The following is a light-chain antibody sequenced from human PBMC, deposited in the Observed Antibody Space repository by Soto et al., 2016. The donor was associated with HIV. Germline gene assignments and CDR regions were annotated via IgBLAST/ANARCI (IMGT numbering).Light chain of an antibody. Sequence: DIQMTQSPSFLSASIGDRVTITCRASQGISNYLAWYQQKAGKAPKLLIYAASTLQSGVSSRFSGSGSGTDFTLSITSLQPEDVATYYCQKYNGAPALTFGGGTKVEIK. J-gene: IGKJ4*01. CDR2: AAS. CDR1: QGISNY. CDR3: QKYNGAPALT. V-gene: IGKV1-27*01.